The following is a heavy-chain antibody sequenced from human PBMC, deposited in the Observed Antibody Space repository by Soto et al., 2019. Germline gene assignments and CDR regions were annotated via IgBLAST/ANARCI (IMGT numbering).Heavy chain of an antibody. Sequence: ASVKVSFKASGYTFTSYYMHWLRQAPGQGLEWMGIINPSCGSTNYAQKFQGRVTMTRDASTSTVYMELSSLRSEDTAVYYCARDGRSSYSSGWYYFGYLGQGTLGTVSS. J-gene: IGHJ4*02. D-gene: IGHD6-19*01. CDR3: ARDGRSSYSSGWYYFGY. CDR2: INPSCGST. CDR1: GYTFTSYY. V-gene: IGHV1-46*01.